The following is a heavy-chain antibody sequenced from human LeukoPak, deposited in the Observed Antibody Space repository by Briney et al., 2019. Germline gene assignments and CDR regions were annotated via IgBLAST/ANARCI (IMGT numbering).Heavy chain of an antibody. V-gene: IGHV3-30-3*01. D-gene: IGHD3-10*01. J-gene: IGHJ4*02. CDR1: GFTFNKYA. CDR2: ISYDGNNK. CDR3: ARGSHYYGSGSTFTDY. Sequence: GGSLRLSCAASGFTFNKYAIHWVRQAPGKGLEWVAVISYDGNNKYYADSVKGRFTIPRDNSKNTLYLLMNSLRAEDTAVYYCARGSHYYGSGSTFTDYWGQGTLVTVSS.